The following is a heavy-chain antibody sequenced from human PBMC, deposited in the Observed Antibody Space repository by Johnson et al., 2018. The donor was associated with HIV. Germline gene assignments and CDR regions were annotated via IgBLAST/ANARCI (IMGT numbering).Heavy chain of an antibody. D-gene: IGHD6-13*01. CDR1: GFTFSSYA. V-gene: IGHV3-30-3*01. Sequence: QVQVVESGGGVVQPGRSLRLSCAASGFTFSSYAMHWVRQAPGKGLEWVAVISYDGSNKYYADSVKGRFTISRDNSKNTLYLQMNSLKTEDTAVYYCARDEAASTGAFDIWGQGTMVTVSS. CDR3: ARDEAASTGAFDI. J-gene: IGHJ3*02. CDR2: ISYDGSNK.